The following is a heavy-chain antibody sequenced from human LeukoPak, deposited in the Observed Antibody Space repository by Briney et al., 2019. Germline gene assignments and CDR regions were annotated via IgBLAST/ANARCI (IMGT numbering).Heavy chain of an antibody. J-gene: IGHJ4*02. V-gene: IGHV3-23*01. CDR3: AKQIGSSGWYRADDY. D-gene: IGHD6-19*01. CDR1: GFTFSSYA. CDR2: ISGSGGST. Sequence: GGSLRLSCAASGFTFSSYAMSWVRQAPGKGLEWVSAISGSGGSTYYADSVKGRFTISRDNSKNTLYLQMNSLRAEDTAVYYCAKQIGSSGWYRADDYWGQGTLVTVSS.